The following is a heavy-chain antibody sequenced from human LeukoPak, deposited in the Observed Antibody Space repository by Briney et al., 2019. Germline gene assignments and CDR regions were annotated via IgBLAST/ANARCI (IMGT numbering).Heavy chain of an antibody. D-gene: IGHD3-22*01. CDR1: GGSISSSSYY. V-gene: IGHV4-39*07. Sequence: SETLSLTCTVSGGSISSSSYYWGWIRQPPGKGLEWIGSIYYSGSTYYNPSLKSRVTISVDTSKNQFSLKLSSVTAADTAVYYCAKEEETYYYDSSGYHGAFDIWGQGTMVTVSS. J-gene: IGHJ3*02. CDR2: IYYSGST. CDR3: AKEEETYYYDSSGYHGAFDI.